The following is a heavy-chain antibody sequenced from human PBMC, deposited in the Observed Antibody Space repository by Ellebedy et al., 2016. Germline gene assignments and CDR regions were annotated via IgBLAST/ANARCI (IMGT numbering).Heavy chain of an antibody. V-gene: IGHV3-23*01. CDR2: ISDSGGNT. CDR3: TKGWVGAGIGTDFDD. D-gene: IGHD1-26*01. Sequence: GGSLRLSXAASGFTSSSYAMSWVRQAPGKGLEWVSSISDSGGNTYYADSVRGRFTFSRDNSKNSLNLQMNSLRAEDTAVYYCTKGWVGAGIGTDFDDWGQGTLVTVSS. J-gene: IGHJ4*02. CDR1: GFTSSSYA.